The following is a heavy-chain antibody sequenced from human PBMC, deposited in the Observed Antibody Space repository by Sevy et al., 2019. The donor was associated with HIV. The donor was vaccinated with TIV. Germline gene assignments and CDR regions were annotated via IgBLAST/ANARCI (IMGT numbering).Heavy chain of an antibody. CDR1: GFTFSGNG. Sequence: GGSLRLSCAASGFTFSGNGMHWVRQAPGKGLEWVEVIWYDGSNKYYADSMKGRFTISRDNSKNTLFLQMNSLGPEDTALYYCARQQLKRFDYWGQGALVTVSS. J-gene: IGHJ4*02. V-gene: IGHV3-33*08. D-gene: IGHD1-1*01. CDR2: IWYDGSNK. CDR3: ARQQLKRFDY.